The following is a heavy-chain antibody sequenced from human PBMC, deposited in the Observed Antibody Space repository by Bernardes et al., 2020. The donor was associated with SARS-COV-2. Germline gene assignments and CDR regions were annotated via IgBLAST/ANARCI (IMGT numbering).Heavy chain of an antibody. V-gene: IGHV3-7*01. Sequence: GGSLRLSCAASGFTFSSYWMSWVRQAPGKGLEWVANIKQDGSEKYYVDSVKGRFTISRDNAKNSLYLQMNSLRAEDTAVYYCARDSGADSSGGGAEVYYYYGMDVWGQGTTVTVSS. D-gene: IGHD6-19*01. J-gene: IGHJ6*02. CDR2: IKQDGSEK. CDR1: GFTFSSYW. CDR3: ARDSGADSSGGGAEVYYYYGMDV.